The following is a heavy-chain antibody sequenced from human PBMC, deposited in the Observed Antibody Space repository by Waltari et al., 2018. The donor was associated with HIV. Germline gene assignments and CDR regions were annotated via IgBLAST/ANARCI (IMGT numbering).Heavy chain of an antibody. D-gene: IGHD3-22*01. V-gene: IGHV1-69*12. J-gene: IGHJ4*02. CDR2: IIPIFGTA. CDR1: GGPFSSYG. CDR3: ARDDYDSSGYYYYFDY. Sequence: QVQLVQSGAAVKKPGSSVMVSCQASGGPFSSYGLSRVRYVTGQGLEWMGGIIPIFGTANYAQKCQGRVTITADESTSTAYMELSSLRSEDTAVYYCARDDYDSSGYYYYFDYWGQGTLVTVSS.